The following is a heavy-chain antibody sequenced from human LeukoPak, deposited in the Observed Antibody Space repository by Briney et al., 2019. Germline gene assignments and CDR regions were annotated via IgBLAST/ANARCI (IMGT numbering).Heavy chain of an antibody. CDR2: IYSGGST. J-gene: IGHJ4*02. V-gene: IGHV3-53*01. D-gene: IGHD3-10*01. CDR1: GFTFSSYA. CDR3: ASLYYYGSGSSWDD. Sequence: GGSLRLSCAASGFTFSSYAMSWVRQAPGKGLEWVSVIYSGGSTYYADSVKGRFTISRDNSKNTLYLQMNSLRAEDTAVYYCASLYYYGSGSSWDDWGQGTLVAVSS.